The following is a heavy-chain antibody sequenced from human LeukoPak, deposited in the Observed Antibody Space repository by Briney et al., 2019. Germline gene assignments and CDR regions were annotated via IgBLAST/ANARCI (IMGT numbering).Heavy chain of an antibody. CDR1: GSTVSSNY. CDR3: ARVSYSSSWYGYYFDY. D-gene: IGHD6-13*01. J-gene: IGHJ4*02. Sequence: PGGSLRLSCAASGSTVSSNYMSWVRQAPGKGLEWVSVIYSGGSTYYADSVKGRFTISRDNSKNTLYLQMNSLRAEDTAVYYCARVSYSSSWYGYYFDYWGQGTLVTVSS. CDR2: IYSGGST. V-gene: IGHV3-53*01.